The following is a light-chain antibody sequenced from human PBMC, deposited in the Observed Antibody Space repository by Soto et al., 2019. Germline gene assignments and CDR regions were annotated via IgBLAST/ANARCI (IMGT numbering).Light chain of an antibody. CDR2: EGS. CDR3: CSYAGRSTYV. CDR1: SSDVGTYSI. V-gene: IGLV2-23*01. Sequence: QSVLTPPASVSGSPGQSITISCAGTSSDVGTYSIVSWYQQHPGKAPKLIIYEGSKRPSGISNRFSGSKSGNTASLTISGLQAEDEADYYCCSYAGRSTYVFGTGTKVTV. J-gene: IGLJ1*01.